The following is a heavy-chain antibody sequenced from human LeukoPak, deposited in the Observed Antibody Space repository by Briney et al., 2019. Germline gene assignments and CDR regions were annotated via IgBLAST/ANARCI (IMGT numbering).Heavy chain of an antibody. CDR3: ARNRGWYATDV. D-gene: IGHD6-19*01. CDR2: VHYSGSA. Sequence: SETLSLTCSVSGGSVRSDISHWSWIRQPPGKGLEWIGYVHYSGSANCNPSLESRVTMSLDNSKNQFSLDLTSVTAADTAVYYCARNRGWYATDVWGQGAAVTVSS. V-gene: IGHV4-61*01. CDR1: GGSVRSDISH. J-gene: IGHJ6*02.